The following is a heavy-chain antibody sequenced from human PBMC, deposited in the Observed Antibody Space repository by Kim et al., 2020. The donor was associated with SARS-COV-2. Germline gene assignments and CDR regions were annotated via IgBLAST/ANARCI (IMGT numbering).Heavy chain of an antibody. CDR3: ARGRGYSYGYGGPYYFDY. CDR1: GGSISSYY. V-gene: IGHV4-59*01. D-gene: IGHD5-18*01. Sequence: SETLSLTCTVSGGSISSYYWSWIRQPPGKGLEWIGYIYYSGSTNYNPSLKSRVTISVDTSKNQFSLKLSSVTAADTAVYYCARGRGYSYGYGGPYYFDYWGQGTLVTVSS. J-gene: IGHJ4*02. CDR2: IYYSGST.